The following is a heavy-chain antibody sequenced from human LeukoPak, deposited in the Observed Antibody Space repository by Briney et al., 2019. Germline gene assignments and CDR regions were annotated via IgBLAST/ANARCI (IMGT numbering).Heavy chain of an antibody. J-gene: IGHJ4*02. V-gene: IGHV1-69*05. CDR2: IIPIFGTA. D-gene: IGHD1-1*01. CDR3: ARGRMWHSNAVGSDY. Sequence: SVKVSCKASGGTFSSYAISWVRQAPGQGLEWMGGIIPIFGTANYAQKFQGRVTITTDESTSTAYMELSSLRSEDTAVYYCARGRMWHSNAVGSDYWGQGTLVTVSS. CDR1: GGTFSSYA.